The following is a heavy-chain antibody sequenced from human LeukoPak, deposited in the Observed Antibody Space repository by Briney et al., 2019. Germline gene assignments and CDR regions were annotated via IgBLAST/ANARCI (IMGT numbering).Heavy chain of an antibody. J-gene: IGHJ4*02. CDR3: ARGGSGNYWDFDY. D-gene: IGHD3-10*01. V-gene: IGHV4-38-2*01. Sequence: SETLSLTCAVSGFSFRSPYYWGWIRPPPGKGLELIGIAHHSGYTHYNPSLKSRVTTSIDTSNNQFSLKLKLNSVTAADTAVYYCARGGSGNYWDFDYWGQGTLVTVSS. CDR1: GFSFRSPYY. CDR2: AHHSGYT.